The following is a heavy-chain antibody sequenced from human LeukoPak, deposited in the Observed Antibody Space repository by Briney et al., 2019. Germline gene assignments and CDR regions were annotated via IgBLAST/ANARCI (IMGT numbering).Heavy chain of an antibody. CDR2: ISYDGSNK. Sequence: GGSLRLSCAASGFTFSSYAMHWVRQAPGKGLEWVAVISYDGSNKYYADSVKGRFTISRDNSKNTLYLQMNSLRAEDTAVYYCARPITMIVPNAFDIWGQGTMVTVSS. V-gene: IGHV3-30*04. D-gene: IGHD3-22*01. CDR1: GFTFSSYA. CDR3: ARPITMIVPNAFDI. J-gene: IGHJ3*02.